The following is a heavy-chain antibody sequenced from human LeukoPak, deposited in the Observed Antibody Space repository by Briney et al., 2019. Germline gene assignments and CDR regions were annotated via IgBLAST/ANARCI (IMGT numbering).Heavy chain of an antibody. Sequence: ASVTVSCKASGYTFTSYGISWVRQAPGQGLEWMGWISAYSGNTNYAQKLQGRVTMTTDTSTSTAYMELRSLRSDDTAVYYCARMNYDFWSGYSYGMDVWGQGTTVTVSS. D-gene: IGHD3-3*01. V-gene: IGHV1-18*01. CDR3: ARMNYDFWSGYSYGMDV. CDR1: GYTFTSYG. J-gene: IGHJ6*02. CDR2: ISAYSGNT.